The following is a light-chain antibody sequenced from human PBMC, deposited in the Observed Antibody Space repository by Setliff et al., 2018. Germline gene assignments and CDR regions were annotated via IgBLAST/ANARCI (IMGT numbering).Light chain of an antibody. V-gene: IGLV2-14*01. CDR2: DVD. CDR3: SSYTSTSTPV. J-gene: IGLJ2*01. Sequence: QSVLTQPASVSGSPGQSITISCTGTSSDIGGYNSVSWYQQHPGKAPKLVIYDVDNRSSGVSNRFSGSKSGSTASLTISGLQADDEADYYCSSYTSTSTPVFGGGTQLTV. CDR1: SSDIGGYNS.